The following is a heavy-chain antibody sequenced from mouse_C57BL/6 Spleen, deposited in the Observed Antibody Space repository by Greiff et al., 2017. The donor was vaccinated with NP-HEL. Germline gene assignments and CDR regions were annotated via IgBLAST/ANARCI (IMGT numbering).Heavy chain of an antibody. V-gene: IGHV1-69*01. CDR1: GYTFTSYW. Sequence: VQLQQPGAELVMPGASVKLSCKASGYTFTSYWMHWVKQRPGQGLEWIGEIDPSDSYTNYNQKFKGKSTLTVDKSSSTAYMQLSSLTSEDSAVYYCARSGSTVDYWGQGTTLTVSS. CDR2: IDPSDSYT. CDR3: ARSGSTVDY. D-gene: IGHD5-1*01. J-gene: IGHJ2*01.